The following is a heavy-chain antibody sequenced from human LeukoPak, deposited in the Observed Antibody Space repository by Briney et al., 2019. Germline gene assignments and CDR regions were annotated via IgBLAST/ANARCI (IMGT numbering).Heavy chain of an antibody. J-gene: IGHJ4*02. D-gene: IGHD2-21*02. V-gene: IGHV3-53*01. CDR1: GFTVSSRY. CDR3: ARGESSDCTCIDY. CDR2: IHGDGST. Sequence: GGSLRLSCAASGFTVSSRYTSWVRQAPGKGLEWVSVIHGDGSTYYADSAKGRFTISRDNSKNTLYLQMNSLRAEDTAVYYCARGESSDCTCIDYWGQGTLVSVSS.